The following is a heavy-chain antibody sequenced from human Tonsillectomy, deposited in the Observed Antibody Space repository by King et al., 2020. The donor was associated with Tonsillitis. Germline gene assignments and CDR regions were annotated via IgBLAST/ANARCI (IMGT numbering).Heavy chain of an antibody. D-gene: IGHD6-13*01. CDR1: GFTFSSYG. J-gene: IGHJ4*02. CDR2: ISTSSSTI. CDR3: ARRGGDRSSWYYFDY. V-gene: IGHV3-48*01. Sequence: VQLVESGGGLVQPGGSLRLSCAASGFTFSSYGMNWVRQAPGKGLEWVSYISTSSSTIYYADSVKGRFTISRDNAKNSLFLKMNSLRAEDTAVYYCARRGGDRSSWYYFDYWGQGTLVTVSS.